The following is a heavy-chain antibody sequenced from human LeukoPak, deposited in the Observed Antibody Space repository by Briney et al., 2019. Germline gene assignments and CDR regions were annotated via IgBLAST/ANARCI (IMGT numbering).Heavy chain of an antibody. CDR3: ARQTHDYGGIYYYYGMDV. CDR2: IYPGDSDT. J-gene: IGHJ6*02. Sequence: GESLKISCKGSGYSFPSYWIGWVRQMPGKGLKWMGIIYPGDSDTRYSPSFQGQVTISADKSISTAYLQWSSLKASDTAMYYCARQTHDYGGIYYYYGMDVWGQGTTVTVSS. V-gene: IGHV5-51*01. CDR1: GYSFPSYW. D-gene: IGHD4-23*01.